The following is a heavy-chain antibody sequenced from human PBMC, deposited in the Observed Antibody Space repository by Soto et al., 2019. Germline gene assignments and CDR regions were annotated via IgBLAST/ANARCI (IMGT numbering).Heavy chain of an antibody. Sequence: PSETLSLTCTVSGGSITSGVYYWTWILQHPGKGLEGIGYIYYRGGTYYNPSLKSRVTISVDTSKNQFSLKLSSVPAADTAGYYCGTETPGLDVWGQGTTVTVSS. V-gene: IGHV4-31*03. CDR1: GGSITSGVYY. D-gene: IGHD2-15*01. CDR3: GTETPGLDV. J-gene: IGHJ6*01. CDR2: IYYRGGT.